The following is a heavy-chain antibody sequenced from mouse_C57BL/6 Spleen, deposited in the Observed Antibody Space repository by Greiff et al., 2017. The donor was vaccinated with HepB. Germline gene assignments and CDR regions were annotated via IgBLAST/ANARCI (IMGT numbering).Heavy chain of an antibody. CDR2: IDPENGDT. V-gene: IGHV14-4*01. D-gene: IGHD3-2*02. CDR3: ASGGSGQAWRKYAY. J-gene: IGHJ3*01. Sequence: VHVKQSGAELVRPGASVKLSCTASGFNIKDDYMHWVKQRPEQGLEWIGWIDPENGDTEYASKFQGKATITADTSSNTAYLQLSSLTSEDTAVYYCASGGSGQAWRKYAYWGRGTLVTVS. CDR1: GFNIKDDY.